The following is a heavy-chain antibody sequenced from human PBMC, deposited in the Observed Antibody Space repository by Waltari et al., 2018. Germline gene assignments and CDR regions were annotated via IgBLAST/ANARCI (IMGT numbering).Heavy chain of an antibody. CDR1: GFTVSSNY. D-gene: IGHD1-26*01. Sequence: EVQLVESGGGVIQPGGSLRLSCAASGFTVSSNYMSWVRQAPGKGLVWVSLIYSGSSTYYAESVKGRFTISRDNSKNTLYLQMNSLGAEDTTVYYCARAVGAIYAFDILGQGTMVTVSS. V-gene: IGHV3-53*01. CDR3: ARAVGAIYAFDI. J-gene: IGHJ3*02. CDR2: IYSGSST.